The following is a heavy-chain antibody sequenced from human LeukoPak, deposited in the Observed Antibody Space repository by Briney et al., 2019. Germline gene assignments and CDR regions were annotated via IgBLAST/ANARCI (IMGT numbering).Heavy chain of an antibody. V-gene: IGHV3-21*01. CDR2: ISSSSSYI. D-gene: IGHD4-17*01. CDR3: ARVVYGDCSYFQH. J-gene: IGHJ1*01. CDR1: GFTFSSYS. Sequence: GGSLRLSCAASGFTFSSYSMNWVRQAPGKGLEWVSSISSSSSYIYYADSVKGRFTISRDNAKNSLYLQMNSLRAEDTAVYYCARVVYGDCSYFQHWGQGTLVAVSS.